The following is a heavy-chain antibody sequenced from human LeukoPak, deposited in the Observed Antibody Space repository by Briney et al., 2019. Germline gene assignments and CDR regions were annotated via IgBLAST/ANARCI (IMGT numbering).Heavy chain of an antibody. CDR1: GYTFTDYG. Sequence: ASVKVSCKTSGYTFTDYGINWVRQAPGQGLEWMGWISPYNGYTKVAQKVQGRVTMTTDTSTSAAYMELRSLRSDDTAVYYCGRPYGDYDYYMDVWGKGTTVTVSS. D-gene: IGHD4-17*01. CDR2: ISPYNGYT. CDR3: GRPYGDYDYYMDV. V-gene: IGHV1-18*01. J-gene: IGHJ6*03.